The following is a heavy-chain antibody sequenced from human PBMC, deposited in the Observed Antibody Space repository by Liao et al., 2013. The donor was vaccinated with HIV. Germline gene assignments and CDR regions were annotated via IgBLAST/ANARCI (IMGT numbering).Heavy chain of an antibody. V-gene: IGHV4-61*02. CDR2: IYTSGST. J-gene: IGHJ4*02. Sequence: QVQLQESGPGLVKPSQTLSLTCTVSGGSISSGSYYWSWIRQPAGKGLEWIGRIYTSGSTNYNPSLKSRVTISVDTSKNQFSLKLSSVTAADTAVYFCAREGTAARPLDYWGQGTLVTVSS. D-gene: IGHD6-6*01. CDR1: GGSISSGSYY. CDR3: AREGTAARPLDY.